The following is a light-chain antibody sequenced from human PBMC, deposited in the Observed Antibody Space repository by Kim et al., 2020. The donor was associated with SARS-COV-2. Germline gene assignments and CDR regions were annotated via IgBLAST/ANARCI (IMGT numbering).Light chain of an antibody. CDR3: QQSSSLPIT. CDR2: YVS. Sequence: VTPRETVTITSRASQRVYSSLHWYQHKPGQSPKLLIKYVSESIPGVPSRFSASGSGTDFTLTISSVEAEDAAAYYCQQSSSLPITFGQGTRLEIK. J-gene: IGKJ5*01. CDR1: QRVYSS. V-gene: IGKV6D-21*02.